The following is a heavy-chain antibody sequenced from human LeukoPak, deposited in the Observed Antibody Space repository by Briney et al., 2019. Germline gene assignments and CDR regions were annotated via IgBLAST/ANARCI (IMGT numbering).Heavy chain of an antibody. V-gene: IGHV3-30*07. CDR3: VGGSSSRYYYMDV. J-gene: IGHJ6*03. CDR2: ISYDGSNK. D-gene: IGHD6-6*01. Sequence: GGSLRLPCAASGFTFSSYAMHWVRQAPGKGLEWVAVISYDGSNKYYADSVKGRFTISRDNSKNTLYLQMNFLRAEDTAVYYCVGGSSSRYYYMDVWGKGTTVTVSS. CDR1: GFTFSSYA.